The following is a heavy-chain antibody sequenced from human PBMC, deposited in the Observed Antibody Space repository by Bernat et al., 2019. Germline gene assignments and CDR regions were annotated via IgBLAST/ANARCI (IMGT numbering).Heavy chain of an antibody. D-gene: IGHD6-13*01. CDR2: ISYDGRNK. CDR3: AKDPHAGYSSSWYSYYYGMDV. V-gene: IGHV3-30*18. CDR1: GFTFSSYG. J-gene: IGHJ6*02. Sequence: QVQLVESGGGVVQPGRSLRLSCAASGFTFSSYGMHWVRQAPGKGLEWVAVISYDGRNKHYVDSVKGRFTISRDHSTNTLYLQMNSLRGEDTAVYYCAKDPHAGYSSSWYSYYYGMDVWGRGTTVIVSS.